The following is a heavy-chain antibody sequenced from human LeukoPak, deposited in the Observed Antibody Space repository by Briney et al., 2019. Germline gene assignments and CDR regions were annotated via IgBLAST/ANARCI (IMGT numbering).Heavy chain of an antibody. V-gene: IGHV3-23*01. CDR3: ARHGPGAGHFDY. Sequence: GVSLRLSCAASGFAFSSFAMSWVRQAPGKGLEWVSAISAGGSITYYADSVKGRFTISRDNSENTLYLQMNSLRAEDTAVYYCARHGPGAGHFDYWGQGILVTVSS. CDR1: GFAFSSFA. J-gene: IGHJ4*02. D-gene: IGHD6-19*01. CDR2: ISAGGSIT.